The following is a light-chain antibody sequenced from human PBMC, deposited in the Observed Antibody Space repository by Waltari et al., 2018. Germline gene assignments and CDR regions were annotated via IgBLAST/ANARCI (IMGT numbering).Light chain of an antibody. CDR2: GDS. CDR1: SYNIGSYA. J-gene: IGLJ2*01. V-gene: IGLV1-36*01. CDR3: STWDYSLSAVV. Sequence: HSALTQEASVSGTVGQKVTLSCTGNSYNIGSYAVGWYQQISHGAPKTVMFGDSLPSGIPDRFSGSKSGTTVSLTISNLQPEDEADYYCSTWDYSLSAVVFGGGTKLTVL.